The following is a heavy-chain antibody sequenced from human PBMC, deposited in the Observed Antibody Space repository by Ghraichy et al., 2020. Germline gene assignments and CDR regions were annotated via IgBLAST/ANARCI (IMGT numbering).Heavy chain of an antibody. CDR2: ISDYGGST. Sequence: GGSLRLYCAASGFTFSSYTMSWVRQAPGKGLEWVSAISDYGGSTYYADSVKGRFTISRDNSKNTLYLQMNSLRAEDTAVYYCAKGSAAARPYYFDYWGQGTLVTVSS. J-gene: IGHJ4*02. D-gene: IGHD6-25*01. CDR1: GFTFSSYT. CDR3: AKGSAAARPYYFDY. V-gene: IGHV3-23*01.